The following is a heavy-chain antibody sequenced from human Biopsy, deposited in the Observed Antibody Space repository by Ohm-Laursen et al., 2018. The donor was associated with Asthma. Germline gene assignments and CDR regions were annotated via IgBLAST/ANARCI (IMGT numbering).Heavy chain of an antibody. CDR2: INHSGST. V-gene: IGHV4-34*01. CDR3: ARDGGLTSYPGTFHI. CDR1: GGSFSAYY. Sequence: GTLSLTCSVYGGSFSAYYWSWIRQPPGKGLEWIAEINHSGSTNYNPSLKSRVTISVDTSKKQLSLQLSSVTDADTAVYYCARDGGLTSYPGTFHIWGQGTMVTVSS. J-gene: IGHJ3*02. D-gene: IGHD1-1*01.